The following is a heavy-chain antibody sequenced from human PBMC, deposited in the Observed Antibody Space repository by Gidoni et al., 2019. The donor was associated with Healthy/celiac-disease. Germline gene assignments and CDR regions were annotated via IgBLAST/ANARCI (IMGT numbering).Heavy chain of an antibody. CDR2: ISWNSGSI. CDR3: AKDIKGASIAARPGAFDY. V-gene: IGHV3-9*01. J-gene: IGHJ4*02. CDR1: GFTFDDYA. D-gene: IGHD6-6*01. Sequence: EVQLVESGGGLVQPGRSLRLSCAASGFTFDDYAMHWFRQAPGKGLEWVSGISWNSGSIGYADSVKGRFTISRDNAKNSLYLQMNSLRAEDTALYYCAKDIKGASIAARPGAFDYWGQGTLVTVSS.